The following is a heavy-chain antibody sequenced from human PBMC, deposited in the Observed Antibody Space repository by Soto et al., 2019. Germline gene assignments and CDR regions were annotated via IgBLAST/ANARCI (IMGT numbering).Heavy chain of an antibody. D-gene: IGHD6-13*01. CDR2: IYPGDSDT. CDR3: ARNSAAGKYYYVMDV. J-gene: IGHJ6*02. V-gene: IGHV5-51*01. Sequence: KDMEWMGIIYPGDSDTRYSPSFQGQVTISADKSISTAYLQWSSLKASDTAMYYCARNSAAGKYYYVMDVRCQGTTVTVSS.